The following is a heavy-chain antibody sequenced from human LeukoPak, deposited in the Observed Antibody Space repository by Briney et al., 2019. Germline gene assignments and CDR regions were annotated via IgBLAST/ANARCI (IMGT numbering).Heavy chain of an antibody. V-gene: IGHV3-64*01. J-gene: IGHJ4*02. CDR3: ARGRDLTVSTWYDSSGYYFGGQGRKFFDY. Sequence: GGSLRLSCAASGFTFSSYAMHWVRQAPGKGLEYVSAISSNGGSTYYANSVKGRFTISRDNSKNTLYLQMGSLRAEDMAVYYCARGRDLTVSTWYDSSGYYFGGQGRKFFDYWGQGTLVTVSS. CDR1: GFTFSSYA. D-gene: IGHD3-22*01. CDR2: ISSNGGST.